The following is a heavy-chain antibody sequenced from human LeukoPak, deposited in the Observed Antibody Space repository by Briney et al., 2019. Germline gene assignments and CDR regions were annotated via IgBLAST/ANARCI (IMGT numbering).Heavy chain of an antibody. CDR1: GGSISSHY. CDR3: ARYYYDSSGYYYKHY. J-gene: IGHJ4*02. V-gene: IGHV4-4*07. CDR2: IYADGST. Sequence: PSETLSLTCTVSGGSISSHYWSWIRQSAGKGLEWIGRIYADGSTTYNPSLQSRVTMSADTSRNQLSLKLTSVTAADTAVYYCARYYYDSSGYYYKHYWGQGTPVTVSS. D-gene: IGHD3-22*01.